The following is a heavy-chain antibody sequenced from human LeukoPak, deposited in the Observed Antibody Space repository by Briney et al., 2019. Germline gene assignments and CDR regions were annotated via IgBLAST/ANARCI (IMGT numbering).Heavy chain of an antibody. CDR1: GGSISSGGYY. CDR3: ARDEVVPAAKGPGEGYYYYMDV. J-gene: IGHJ6*03. CDR2: IYYSGST. D-gene: IGHD2-2*01. Sequence: PSQTLSLTCTVSGGSISSGGYYWSWIRQHPGKGLEWIGYIYYSGSTYYNPSLKSRVTISVDTSKNQFSLKLSSVTAADTAVYYCARDEVVPAAKGPGEGYYYYMDVWGKGTTVTVS. V-gene: IGHV4-31*03.